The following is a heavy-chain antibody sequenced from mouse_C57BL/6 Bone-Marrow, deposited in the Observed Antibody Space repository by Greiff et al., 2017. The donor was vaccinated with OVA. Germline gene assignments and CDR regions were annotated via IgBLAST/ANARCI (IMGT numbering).Heavy chain of an antibody. J-gene: IGHJ4*01. CDR2: IWSGGST. Sequence: QVHVKQSGPGLVQPSQSLSITCTVSGFSLTSYGVHWVRQSPGKGLEWLGVIWSGGSTDYTAAFISRLSIIKDNSKSQVFFIMNSLQADDTAIYYCALRRGVDYWGQGTSVTVSS. V-gene: IGHV2-2*01. CDR3: ALRRGVDY. CDR1: GFSLTSYG.